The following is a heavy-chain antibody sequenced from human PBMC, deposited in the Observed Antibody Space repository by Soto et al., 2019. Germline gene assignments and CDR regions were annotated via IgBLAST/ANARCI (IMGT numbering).Heavy chain of an antibody. J-gene: IGHJ4*02. CDR1: GGSISSGGYY. Sequence: SETLSLTCTVSGGSISSGGYYWSWIRQHPGKGLEWIGYIYYSGSTYYNPSLKSRFTISVDTSKNQFSLKLSSVTAADTAVYYCARVLYYGDYGGPLFVDYWGQGTLVTVSS. CDR2: IYYSGST. D-gene: IGHD4-17*01. CDR3: ARVLYYGDYGGPLFVDY. V-gene: IGHV4-31*03.